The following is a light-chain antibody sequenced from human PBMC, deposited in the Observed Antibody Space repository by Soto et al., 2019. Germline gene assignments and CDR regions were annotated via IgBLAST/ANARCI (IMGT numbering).Light chain of an antibody. Sequence: DIVLTQSPGILSLSPGDRATLSCRSSESVRSTYLAWYQQKRGQAPRLLIYEASSRASGIPDRFSGSGSGKDFTLTISYLRPEDSAVYFCQQYHDWVTSGGGTKVDIK. CDR1: ESVRSTY. J-gene: IGKJ4*01. CDR3: QQYHDWVT. V-gene: IGKV3-20*01. CDR2: EAS.